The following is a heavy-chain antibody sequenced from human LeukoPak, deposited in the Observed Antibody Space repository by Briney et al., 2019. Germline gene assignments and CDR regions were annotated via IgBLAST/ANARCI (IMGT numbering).Heavy chain of an antibody. V-gene: IGHV4-59*08. CDR1: GGSIISHY. J-gene: IGHJ4*02. CDR2: ISYSGST. CDR3: GSSYGDYVAY. Sequence: SDTLSLTCTFSGGSIISHYWSWIRQPPGKGLEGIGYISYSGSTNYNPSLKSRVTISVDTSKNQFSLKLSSVTAADTAMYYCGSSYGDYVAYWGQGTLVTVSS. D-gene: IGHD4-17*01.